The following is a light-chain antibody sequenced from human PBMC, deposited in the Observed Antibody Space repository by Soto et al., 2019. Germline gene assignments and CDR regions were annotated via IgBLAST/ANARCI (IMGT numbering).Light chain of an antibody. CDR2: VAS. J-gene: IGKJ3*01. CDR3: QQAHSFPFT. V-gene: IGKV1-12*01. Sequence: DIQMTQSPSSVSASVGDRVTITCRASQGISSWLAWYQQKPGKAPKLLIFVASTLQSGVPSRFSSSGSGTDFTLTVSSLQPDDFATYYCQQAHSFPFTFGPGTKVDMK. CDR1: QGISSW.